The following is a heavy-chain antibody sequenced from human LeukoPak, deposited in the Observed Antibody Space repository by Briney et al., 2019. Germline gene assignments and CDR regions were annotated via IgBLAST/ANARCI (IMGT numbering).Heavy chain of an antibody. D-gene: IGHD1-26*01. CDR3: ARDASVYSGSLPPFDY. V-gene: IGHV3-48*04. Sequence: TGGSLRLSCAASGLSFGFYAMSWVRQAPGKGLEWVSYISSSSSTIYYADSVKGRFTISRDNAKNSLYLQMNSLRAEDTAVYYCARDASVYSGSLPPFDYWGQGTLVTVSS. CDR1: GLSFGFYA. J-gene: IGHJ4*02. CDR2: ISSSSSTI.